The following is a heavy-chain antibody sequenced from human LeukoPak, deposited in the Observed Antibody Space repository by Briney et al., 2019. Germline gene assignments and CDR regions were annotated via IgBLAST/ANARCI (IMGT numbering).Heavy chain of an antibody. CDR3: ARRGYDFAFDI. CDR1: GGSISSYY. J-gene: IGHJ3*02. V-gene: IGHV4-59*08. CDR2: IYYSGSI. D-gene: IGHD5-12*01. Sequence: KSSETLSLTCTVSGGSISSYYWSWIRQPPGKGLEWIGYIYYSGSINYNPSLKSRVTISVDTSKNQFSLKLSSVTAADTAVYYCARRGYDFAFDIWGQGTMVTVSS.